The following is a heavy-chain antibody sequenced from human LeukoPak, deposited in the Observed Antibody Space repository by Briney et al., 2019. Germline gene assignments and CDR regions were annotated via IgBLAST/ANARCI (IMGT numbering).Heavy chain of an antibody. CDR2: INPSGGST. CDR3: ADGAFDI. J-gene: IGHJ3*02. Sequence: ASVKVSCKASGYTFTSYYMHWVRQAPGQGLEWMGIINPSGGSTSYAQKFQGRVTMTRDTSISTAYMELSRLRSDDTAVYYCADGAFDIWGQGTMVTVSS. V-gene: IGHV1-46*01. CDR1: GYTFTSYY.